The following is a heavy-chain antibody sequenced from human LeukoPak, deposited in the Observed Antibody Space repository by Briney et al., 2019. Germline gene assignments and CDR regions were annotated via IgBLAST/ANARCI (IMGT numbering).Heavy chain of an antibody. J-gene: IGHJ4*02. CDR3: ARPSYYGGSAR. D-gene: IGHD2-21*01. V-gene: IGHV4-39*01. Sequence: SETLSLTCTVSGDSIRSTSYYWAWIRQPPGKGLEWIGSVYYDGSTYFNPSLKSRVTISVDTSKNQFTLKMRYVTAADTDLYFCARPSYYGGSARWGGRSLVSVSS. CDR1: GDSIRSTSYY. CDR2: VYYDGST.